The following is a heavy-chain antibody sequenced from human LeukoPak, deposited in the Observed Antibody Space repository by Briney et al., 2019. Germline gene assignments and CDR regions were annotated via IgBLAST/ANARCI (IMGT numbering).Heavy chain of an antibody. D-gene: IGHD6-13*01. Sequence: PGRSLRLSCAASGFTFSSYGMHWVRQAPGKGLEWVAVISYDGSNKYYADSVKGRFTISRDNSKNTLYLQMNSLRAEDTAIYFCARGCSSSWIDYWGQGALVTVSS. J-gene: IGHJ4*02. CDR2: ISYDGSNK. V-gene: IGHV3-30*03. CDR3: ARGCSSSWIDY. CDR1: GFTFSSYG.